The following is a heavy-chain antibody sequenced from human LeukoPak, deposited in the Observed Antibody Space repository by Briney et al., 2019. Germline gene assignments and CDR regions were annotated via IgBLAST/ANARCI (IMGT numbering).Heavy chain of an antibody. CDR1: GGSFCRYY. J-gene: IGHJ4*03. Sequence: SETLSLTCAVYGGSFCRYYWSWIRQSPGKGVEWIAEIDHRGDTNYNPSVKSRVTISVDTSKNQFSLKMRSLSAPDTALYYCARGATISETGYFDFWRQGTLVTVSS. CDR2: IDHRGDT. D-gene: IGHD5-24*01. V-gene: IGHV4-34*01. CDR3: ARGATISETGYFDF.